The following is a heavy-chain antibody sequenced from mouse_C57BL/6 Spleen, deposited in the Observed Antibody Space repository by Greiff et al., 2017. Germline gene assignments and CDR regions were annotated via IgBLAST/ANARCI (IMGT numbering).Heavy chain of an antibody. CDR3: ARDRAGSLDY. CDR2: IGPNSGGT. CDR1: GYTFTSYW. Sequence: QVQLQQPGAGLVKPGASVKLSCKASGYTFTSYWMHWVKQRPGRGLEWIGRIGPNSGGTKYNEKFKGKATLTVDKPTSTAYMQLSSLTSEDSAVYYCARDRAGSLDYWGQGTSVTVSS. D-gene: IGHD3-1*01. J-gene: IGHJ4*01. V-gene: IGHV1-72*01.